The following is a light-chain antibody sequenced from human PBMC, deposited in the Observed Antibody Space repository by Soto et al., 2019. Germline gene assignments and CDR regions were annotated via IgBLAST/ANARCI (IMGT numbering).Light chain of an antibody. Sequence: QSALTQPASVSGPPGQSIAISCTGTSSDAGAYNYVSWYQQYAGKAPKLIIYDVTNRPSGVSNRFSGSKSGDTASLLISGLQAEDEADYYCSSYTTSNTQVFGGGTKLTVL. CDR1: SSDAGAYNY. V-gene: IGLV2-14*01. CDR2: DVT. J-gene: IGLJ2*01. CDR3: SSYTTSNTQV.